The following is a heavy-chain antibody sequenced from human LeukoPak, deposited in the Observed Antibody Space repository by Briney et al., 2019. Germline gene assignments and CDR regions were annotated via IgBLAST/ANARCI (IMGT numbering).Heavy chain of an antibody. CDR2: IYYSGST. J-gene: IGHJ5*02. CDR3: ARGSRYSYHWFDP. Sequence: PSETLSLTCTVSGDSISRGGFYWTWIRHHPGKGLEWIGYIYYSGSTNYNPSLESRVTISIDTSKNQLSLKLSSVTAADTAGYYCARGSRYSYHWFDPWGQGTLVTVSS. D-gene: IGHD5-18*01. V-gene: IGHV4-31*03. CDR1: GDSISRGGFY.